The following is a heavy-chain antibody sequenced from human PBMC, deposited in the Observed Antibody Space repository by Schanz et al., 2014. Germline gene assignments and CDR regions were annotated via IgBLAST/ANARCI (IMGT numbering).Heavy chain of an antibody. CDR2: ISDSGDST. CDR3: AKAGSGWSTAGYYY. D-gene: IGHD6-19*01. J-gene: IGHJ4*02. CDR1: GFTFSDYY. V-gene: IGHV3-11*01. Sequence: QVQLVDSGGGLVKPGGSLRLSCAASGFTFSDYYITWIRQAPGKGLEWVSDISDSGDSTHYADSVKGRFTISRDNAKNSLFLQMNSLSAEDTAVYYCAKAGSGWSTAGYYYWGQGTLVAVSS.